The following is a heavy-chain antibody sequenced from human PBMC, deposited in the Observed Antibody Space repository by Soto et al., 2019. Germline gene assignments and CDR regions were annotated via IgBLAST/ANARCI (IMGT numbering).Heavy chain of an antibody. CDR3: ARDLIVVVPAAILPHYYYYGMDV. CDR1: GFTFSSYA. CDR2: ISYDGSNK. Sequence: GGSLRLSCAASGFTFSSYAMHWVRQAPGKGLEWVAVISYDGSNKYYADSVKGRFTISRDNSKNTLYLQMNSLRAEDTAVYYCARDLIVVVPAAILPHYYYYGMDVWGQGTTVTVSS. V-gene: IGHV3-30-3*01. J-gene: IGHJ6*02. D-gene: IGHD2-2*01.